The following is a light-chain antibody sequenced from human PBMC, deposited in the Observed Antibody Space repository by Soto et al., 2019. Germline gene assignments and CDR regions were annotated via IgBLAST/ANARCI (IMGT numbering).Light chain of an antibody. CDR1: SGSIASNF. Sequence: NFMLTQAHSVSESPGKTVTISCTRSSGSIASNFVQWYQQRPGSAPTTVIYEDDLRPSGVPDRFSGSIDSSSNSASLTISGLKTEDEAEYYCQSYDRSNEVFGGGTKLTVL. V-gene: IGLV6-57*04. CDR3: QSYDRSNEV. J-gene: IGLJ2*01. CDR2: EDD.